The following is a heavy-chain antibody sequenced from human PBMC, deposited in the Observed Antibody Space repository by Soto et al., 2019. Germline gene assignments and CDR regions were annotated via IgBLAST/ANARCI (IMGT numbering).Heavy chain of an antibody. CDR2: IRVYNGAT. J-gene: IGHJ2*01. Sequence: NVSCKASGYTFTSYGISWVRQAPGQGLEWLGWIRVYNGATNYAEKLQGRVTVTIDPSAKTAYMELRNLRSDDPAVYFCANTYGDFYWYFDLWGRGTLVTVSS. D-gene: IGHD4-17*01. V-gene: IGHV1-18*01. CDR1: GYTFTSYG. CDR3: ANTYGDFYWYFDL.